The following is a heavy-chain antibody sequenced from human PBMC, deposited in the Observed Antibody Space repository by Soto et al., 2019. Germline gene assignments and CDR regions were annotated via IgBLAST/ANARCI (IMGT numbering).Heavy chain of an antibody. D-gene: IGHD6-19*01. V-gene: IGHV4-59*01. Sequence: QVRLQESGPGLVKPSETLSLTCSVSGGSISNYYWSWIRQPPGKGLEWIGYIYYSGSTNYNPSLKGGFPILLASSRNQFPLRLSSVPAADPAVYSCPRIHSGIPPWAQGTLFTVSS. J-gene: IGHJ5*02. CDR2: IYYSGST. CDR1: GGSISNYY. CDR3: PRIHSGIPP.